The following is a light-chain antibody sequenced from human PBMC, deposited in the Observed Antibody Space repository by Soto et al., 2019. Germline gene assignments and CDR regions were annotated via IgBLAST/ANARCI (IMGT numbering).Light chain of an antibody. V-gene: IGKV3-20*01. CDR1: QSVSSSY. J-gene: IGKJ5*01. CDR2: GAS. CDR3: QQYGSPIT. Sequence: EIVLTQSPGTLSLSPGERATLSCRASQSVSSSYLAWYQHKPGQAPRLLIYGASSRATGIPDRFSGSGSGTDFTLTISRLEPEDFAVYYCQQYGSPITFGQGTRLEMK.